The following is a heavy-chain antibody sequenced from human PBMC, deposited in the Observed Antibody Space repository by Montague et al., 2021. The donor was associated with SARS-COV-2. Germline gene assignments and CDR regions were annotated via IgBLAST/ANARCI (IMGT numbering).Heavy chain of an antibody. CDR2: ILYTGST. D-gene: IGHD5-12*01. CDR3: ARHGWGWLRLLRPFDY. CDR1: GASIRSGDYF. J-gene: IGHJ4*02. Sequence: SETLSLTCTVSGASIRSGDYFWGWIRRPPGKGLEWVGSILYTGSTFDSPSLRSRLTLSVDTSKNQFSLKLSSVTAADTAVYYCARHGWGWLRLLRPFDYWGQGTLVTVSS. V-gene: IGHV4-39*01.